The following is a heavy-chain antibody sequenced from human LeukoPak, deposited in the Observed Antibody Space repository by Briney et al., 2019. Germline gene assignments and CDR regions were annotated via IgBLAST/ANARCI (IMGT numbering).Heavy chain of an antibody. CDR2: ISSSSSYI. CDR1: GFTFSSYS. V-gene: IGHV3-21*01. J-gene: IGHJ3*02. CDR3: ASSLAAAGKGTFDI. D-gene: IGHD6-13*01. Sequence: PGGSLRLSCAPSGFTFSSYSMNWVRQAPGEGLEWGSSISSSSSYIYYADSLKGRFHISRDNANKSVNLQMNSLRPEDTAVYYCASSLAAAGKGTFDIWGQGTMVTVSS.